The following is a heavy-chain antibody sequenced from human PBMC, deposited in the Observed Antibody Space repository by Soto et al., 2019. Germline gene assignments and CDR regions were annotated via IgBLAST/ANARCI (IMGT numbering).Heavy chain of an antibody. CDR2: INPPSGST. Sequence: QVQLVQSGAEVKKPGASVKVSCKASGYTFTNYYIHWVGQAPAQGLEWIAIINPPSGSTNYAQKFKGRVTLTHATSTTPVYMELSGLRSEDSSVLYCARDLAAGEHWGQGTLVTVST. V-gene: IGHV1-46*01. CDR1: GYTFTNYY. CDR3: ARDLAAGEH. D-gene: IGHD6-13*01. J-gene: IGHJ4*02.